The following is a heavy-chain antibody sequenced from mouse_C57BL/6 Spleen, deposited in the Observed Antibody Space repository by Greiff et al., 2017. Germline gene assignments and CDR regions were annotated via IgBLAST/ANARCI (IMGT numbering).Heavy chain of an antibody. Sequence: VQLQQSGPELVKPGASVKISCTASGYAFSSSWMNWVKQRPGKGLEWIGRIYPGDGDTNYNGKFKGKATLTADKSSSTAYMQLSSLTSEDSAVYFCARSGIIAWYFDVWGTGTTVTVSS. J-gene: IGHJ1*03. CDR3: ARSGIIAWYFDV. CDR2: IYPGDGDT. CDR1: GYAFSSSW. V-gene: IGHV1-82*01. D-gene: IGHD1-1*01.